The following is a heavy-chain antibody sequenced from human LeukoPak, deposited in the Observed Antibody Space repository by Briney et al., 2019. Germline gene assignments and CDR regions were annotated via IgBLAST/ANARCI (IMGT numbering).Heavy chain of an antibody. J-gene: IGHJ3*02. D-gene: IGHD6-13*01. CDR2: INHSGST. V-gene: IGHV4-34*01. Sequence: SETLSLTCAVYGGSSSGYYWSWIRQPPGKGLEWIGEINHSGSTNYNPSLKSRVTISVDTSKNQFSLKLSSVTAADTAVYYCARTYSSSWSNRGVDAFDIWGQGTMVTVSS. CDR1: GGSSSGYY. CDR3: ARTYSSSWSNRGVDAFDI.